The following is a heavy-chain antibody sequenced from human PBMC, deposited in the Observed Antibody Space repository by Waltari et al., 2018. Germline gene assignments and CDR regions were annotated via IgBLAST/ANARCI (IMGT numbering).Heavy chain of an antibody. CDR3: ARDGLGDHGTGSYYQFF. V-gene: IGHV1-2*06. CDR2: INPNSGDT. J-gene: IGHJ4*02. CDR1: GYTFTGYY. D-gene: IGHD3-10*01. Sequence: QVHLVQSGAEVKKPGASVKVSCKASGYTFTGYYIQWVRRAPGQGVAWMGRINPNSGDTNYAQKFQGRVTLTRDTSINTAYMELSSLKSDDTAVYYCARDGLGDHGTGSYYQFFWGQGVPVTVSS.